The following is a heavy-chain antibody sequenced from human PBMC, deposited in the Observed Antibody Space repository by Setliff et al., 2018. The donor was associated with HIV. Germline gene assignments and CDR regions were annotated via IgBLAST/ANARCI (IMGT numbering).Heavy chain of an antibody. CDR3: VRDDSNGPNSLDP. D-gene: IGHD2-8*01. Sequence: GGSLRLSCAASGFTFSNYAMHWVRQAPGKGPECVAVISDDGSAKYYGGSVKGRFTISRDNSKDTLYLDLNSLRSGDTAVYYCVRDDSNGPNSLDPWGQGTLVTVSS. J-gene: IGHJ5*02. V-gene: IGHV3-30*04. CDR2: ISDDGSAK. CDR1: GFTFSNYA.